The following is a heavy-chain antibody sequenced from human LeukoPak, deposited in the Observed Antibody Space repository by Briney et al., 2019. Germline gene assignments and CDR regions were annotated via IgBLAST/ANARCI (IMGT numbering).Heavy chain of an antibody. Sequence: SETLSLTCTVSGGSISSSSYYWSWIRQPPGKGLEWIGYIYYSGSTNYNPSLKSRVTISVDTSKNQFSLKLSSVTAADTAVYYCARLYDSSGYYYEGGYWYFDLWGRGTLVTVSS. J-gene: IGHJ2*01. CDR2: IYYSGST. V-gene: IGHV4-61*05. CDR3: ARLYDSSGYYYEGGYWYFDL. D-gene: IGHD3-22*01. CDR1: GGSISSSSYY.